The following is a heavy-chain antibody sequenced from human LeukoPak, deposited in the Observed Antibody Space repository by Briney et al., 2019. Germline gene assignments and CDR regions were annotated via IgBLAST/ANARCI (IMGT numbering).Heavy chain of an antibody. CDR2: INPNSGDT. J-gene: IGHJ5*02. Sequence: ASVKASCKASGYTFTGYYIHWVRQAPGQGLEWMGWINPNSGDTNYAQKFQGRVTMTRDTSISTAFMDLSRLRVDDSAVYYCTRGRTTVDRFDPWGQGTLVTVSS. CDR1: GYTFTGYY. D-gene: IGHD4-23*01. CDR3: TRGRTTVDRFDP. V-gene: IGHV1-2*02.